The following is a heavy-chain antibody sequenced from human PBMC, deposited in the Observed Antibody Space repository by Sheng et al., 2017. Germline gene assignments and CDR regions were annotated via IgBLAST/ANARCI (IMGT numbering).Heavy chain of an antibody. D-gene: IGHD6-19*01. V-gene: IGHV1-69*04. J-gene: IGHJ5*02. CDR1: GGSFNNYP. CDR2: ITPLHDVS. CDR3: ARGRYSSGWDLKS. Sequence: QVQLVQSGTEVKKPGSSVKVSCKASGGSFNNYPISWVREAPGQGLEWMGGITPLHDVSQYAQKFQGRVTITADKSANIAYMELTSLRFEDTAIYYCARGRYSSGWDLKSWGQGTLVTVSS.